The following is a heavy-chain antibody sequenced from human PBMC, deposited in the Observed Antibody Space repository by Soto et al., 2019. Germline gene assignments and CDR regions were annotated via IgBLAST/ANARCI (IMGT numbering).Heavy chain of an antibody. V-gene: IGHV3-48*02. CDR1: GFTFSSYS. Sequence: PGGSLRLSCAASGFTFSSYSMNWVRQAPGKGLEWVSYISSSSSTIYYADSVKGRFTISRDNAKNSLYLQMNSLRDEDTAVYYCASVSEHSTAAAGGHMDVWGQGPTVTVSS. J-gene: IGHJ6*02. CDR3: ASVSEHSTAAAGGHMDV. CDR2: ISSSSSTI. D-gene: IGHD6-13*01.